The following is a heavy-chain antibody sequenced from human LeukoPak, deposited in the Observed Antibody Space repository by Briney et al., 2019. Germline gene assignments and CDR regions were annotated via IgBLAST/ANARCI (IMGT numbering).Heavy chain of an antibody. J-gene: IGHJ4*02. Sequence: GPSLRLSCAASAFTFSNVAMSWVRQAPGKRLGWVSAINGGGGSTYYGDAVKGRFTISRDNAKNTLYLQMNSLRAEDTAIYYCAKDSPFIGPYWGQGTLVTVSS. CDR3: AKDSPFIGPY. CDR2: INGGGGST. V-gene: IGHV3-23*01. D-gene: IGHD1-26*01. CDR1: AFTFSNVA.